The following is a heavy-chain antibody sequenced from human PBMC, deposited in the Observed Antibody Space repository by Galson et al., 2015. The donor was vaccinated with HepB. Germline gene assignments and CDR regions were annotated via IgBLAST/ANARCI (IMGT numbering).Heavy chain of an antibody. CDR2: INCDGSST. Sequence: SLRLSCAASGFTFSSYWMHWVRQAPGKGLVWVSRINCDGSSTSYADSVKGRFTISRDNAKNTLYLQMNSLRAEDTAVYYCASLTGPPFWGQGTLVTVSS. D-gene: IGHD7-27*01. CDR1: GFTFSSYW. V-gene: IGHV3-74*01. CDR3: ASLTGPPF. J-gene: IGHJ4*02.